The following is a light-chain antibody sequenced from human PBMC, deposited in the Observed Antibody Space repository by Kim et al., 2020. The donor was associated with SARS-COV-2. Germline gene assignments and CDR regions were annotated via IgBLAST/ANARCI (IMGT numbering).Light chain of an antibody. J-gene: IGKJ1*01. CDR1: QSVDNN. Sequence: DILMTQSPVTLSVSPGERATLSCRASQSVDNNLAWYQHKPGQSPSLLIFGASTRATGTPDRFSGIGSGTEFTLSISSLQSEDFAVYYCQQYHDYSWTFGQGTKVDIK. CDR3: QQYHDYSWT. CDR2: GAS. V-gene: IGKV3-15*01.